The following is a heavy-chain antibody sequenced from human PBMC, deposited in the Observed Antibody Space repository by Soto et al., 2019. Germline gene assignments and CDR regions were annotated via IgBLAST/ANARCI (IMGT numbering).Heavy chain of an antibody. V-gene: IGHV3-30-3*01. J-gene: IGHJ6*02. CDR2: ISYDGSNK. CDR1: GFTFSSYA. Sequence: HPGGSLRLSCAASGFTFSSYAMHWVRQAPGKGLEWVAVISYDGSNKYYADSVKGRFTISRDNSKNTLYLQMNSLRAEDTAVYYCAGALLEWLLYGSYGMDVWGQGTTVTVSS. CDR3: AGALLEWLLYGSYGMDV. D-gene: IGHD3-3*01.